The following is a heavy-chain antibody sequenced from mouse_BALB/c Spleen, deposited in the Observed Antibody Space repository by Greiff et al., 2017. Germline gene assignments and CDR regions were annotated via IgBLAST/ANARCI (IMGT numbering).Heavy chain of an antibody. CDR3: ARSGLYYDYDAWFAY. J-gene: IGHJ3*01. CDR2: IDPSDSET. V-gene: IGHV1S126*01. Sequence: QVQLQQSGPQLVRPGASVKISCKASGYSFTSYWMHWVKQRPGQGLEWIGMIDPSDSETRLNQKFKDKATLTVDKSSSTAYMQLSSPTSEDSAVYYCARSGLYYDYDAWFAYWGQGTLVTVSA. D-gene: IGHD2-4*01. CDR1: GYSFTSYW.